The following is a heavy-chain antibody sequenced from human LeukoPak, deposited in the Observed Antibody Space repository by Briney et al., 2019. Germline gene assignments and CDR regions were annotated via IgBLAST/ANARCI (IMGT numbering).Heavy chain of an antibody. CDR3: ARSRRGYDYRLPFDY. Sequence: SETLSLTCAVYGGSFSGYYWSWIRQPPGKGLEWIGEINHSGSTNYNPSLKSRVTISVDTSKNQFSLKLGSVTAADTAVYYCARSRRGYDYRLPFDYWGQGTLVTVSS. D-gene: IGHD5-12*01. J-gene: IGHJ4*02. CDR2: INHSGST. V-gene: IGHV4-34*01. CDR1: GGSFSGYY.